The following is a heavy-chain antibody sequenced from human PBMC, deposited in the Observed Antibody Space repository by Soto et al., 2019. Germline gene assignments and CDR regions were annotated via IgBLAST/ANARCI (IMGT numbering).Heavy chain of an antibody. CDR2: ISYDGTNK. V-gene: IGHV3-30-3*01. Sequence: QVQLVESGGGVVQPWRSLSLSCAASGFTFCTYAMHWVRQAPGKGQEWVAVISYDGTNKYYAVSGRGRFTISRDNSKNTLFLQLNSLRVEDMAVNYCAQDGGGYNYGYVMLDKYFYGMDVWGQGPTVTVSS. J-gene: IGHJ6*02. D-gene: IGHD5-18*01. CDR1: GFTFCTYA. CDR3: AQDGGGYNYGYVMLDKYFYGMDV.